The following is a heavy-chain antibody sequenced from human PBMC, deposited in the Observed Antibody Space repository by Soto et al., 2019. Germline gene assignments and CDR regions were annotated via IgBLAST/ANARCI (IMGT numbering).Heavy chain of an antibody. CDR3: AKGLGDGYIEGVDYYYYGMDV. Sequence: GGSLRLSCAASGFTFSSYGMHWVRQAPGKGLEWVAVISYDGSNKYYADSVKGRFTISRDNSKNTLYLQMNSLRAEDTAVYYCAKGLGDGYIEGVDYYYYGMDVWGQGTTVTVSS. V-gene: IGHV3-30*18. D-gene: IGHD3-16*01. J-gene: IGHJ6*02. CDR1: GFTFSSYG. CDR2: ISYDGSNK.